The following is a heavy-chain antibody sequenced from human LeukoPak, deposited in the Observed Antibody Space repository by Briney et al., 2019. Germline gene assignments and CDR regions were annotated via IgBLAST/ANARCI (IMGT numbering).Heavy chain of an antibody. CDR2: INPNSGGT. CDR1: GYTFIGYY. Sequence: ASVKVSCKASGYTFIGYYMHWVRQAPGQGLEWMGWINPNSGGTKYALKFQGRVTMTRDTSISTGYMELSRLRSDDTAVYYCARVTGMEDQLLYDALDIWGQGTMVTVSS. V-gene: IGHV1-2*02. CDR3: ARVTGMEDQLLYDALDI. J-gene: IGHJ3*02. D-gene: IGHD1-26*01.